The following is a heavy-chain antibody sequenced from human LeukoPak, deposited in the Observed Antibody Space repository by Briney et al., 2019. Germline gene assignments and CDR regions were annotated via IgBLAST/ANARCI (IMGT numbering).Heavy chain of an antibody. D-gene: IGHD2-2*02. CDR2: INHSGST. V-gene: IGHV4-34*01. Sequence: SETLSLTCAVYGGSFSGYYWSWIRQPPGKGLEWIGEINHSGSTNYNPSLKSRVTISVDTSKNQFSLKLSSVTAADTAVYYCARGLAVVPAAIFSGPMDVWGKGTTVTVSS. J-gene: IGHJ6*04. CDR3: ARGLAVVPAAIFSGPMDV. CDR1: GGSFSGYY.